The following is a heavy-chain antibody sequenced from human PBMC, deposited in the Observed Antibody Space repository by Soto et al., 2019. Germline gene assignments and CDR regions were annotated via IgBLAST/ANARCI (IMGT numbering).Heavy chain of an antibody. D-gene: IGHD3-16*01. CDR1: GFTVSSNY. J-gene: IGHJ4*02. Sequence: PGGSLRLSCAASGFTVSSNYMGWVRQAPGKGLEWVSVIYSGGSTYYADSVKGRFTISRDNSKNTLYLQMNSLRAEDTAVYYCAKDRITFLFDYWGQGTLVTVSS. CDR3: AKDRITFLFDY. V-gene: IGHV3-53*01. CDR2: IYSGGST.